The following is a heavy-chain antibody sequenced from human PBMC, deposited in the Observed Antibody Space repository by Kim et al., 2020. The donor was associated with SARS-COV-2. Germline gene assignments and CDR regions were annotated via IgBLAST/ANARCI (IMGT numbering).Heavy chain of an antibody. J-gene: IGHJ3*02. Sequence: GRITISRDDSKNSVYLKMNSVRTEDTAVYYCAKEVRLRFCIGGGCHDGLDIWGQGTMVTVSS. CDR3: AKEVRLRFCIGGGCHDGLDI. D-gene: IGHD2-15*01. V-gene: IGHV3-72*01.